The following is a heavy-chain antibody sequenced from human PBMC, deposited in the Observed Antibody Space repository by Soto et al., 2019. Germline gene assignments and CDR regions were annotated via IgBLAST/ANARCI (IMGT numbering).Heavy chain of an antibody. V-gene: IGHV1-69*12. CDR3: ARYRPGGTAPSYYYGMDV. D-gene: IGHD4-4*01. Sequence: QVQLVQSGAEVKKPGSSVKVSCKASGGTFSSYAISWVRQAPGQGLEWMGGIIPIFGTANYAQKFQGRVTITEDESTSTAYMELSSLRSEDTAVYYCARYRPGGTAPSYYYGMDVWGQGTTVTVSS. CDR1: GGTFSSYA. CDR2: IIPIFGTA. J-gene: IGHJ6*02.